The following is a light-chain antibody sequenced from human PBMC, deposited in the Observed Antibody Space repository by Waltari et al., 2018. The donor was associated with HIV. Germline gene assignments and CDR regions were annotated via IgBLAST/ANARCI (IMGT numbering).Light chain of an antibody. V-gene: IGLV3-1*01. CDR2: QSS. CDR1: KWGDTY. CDR3: QAWDSSSAVV. J-gene: IGLJ2*01. Sequence: SYELTQSPSVSVSPGQTASITCSGDKWGDTYVSWYQQKPGHSPVLVIYQSSKRPSEIPERFSGSNSGDTATLTISGTQAVDEADYYCQAWDSSSAVVFGGGTKLTVL.